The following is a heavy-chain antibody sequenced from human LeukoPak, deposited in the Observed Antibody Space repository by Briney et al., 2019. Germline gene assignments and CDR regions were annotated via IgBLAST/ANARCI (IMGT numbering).Heavy chain of an antibody. CDR2: ISGSGDST. D-gene: IGHD3-22*01. J-gene: IGHJ4*02. CDR3: MIGSSGSYYSGY. Sequence: GGSLRLSCAASGFTFSNYAMRWVRQAPGKGLEWVSGISGSGDSTYYADSVKGRFTISRDNAKNSLDLQMNSLRAEDTAVYYCMIGSSGSYYSGYWGQGTLVTVSS. V-gene: IGHV3-23*01. CDR1: GFTFSNYA.